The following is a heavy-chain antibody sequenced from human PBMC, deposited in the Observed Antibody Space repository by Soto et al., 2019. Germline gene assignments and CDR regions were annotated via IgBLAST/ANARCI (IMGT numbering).Heavy chain of an antibody. V-gene: IGHV3-23*01. J-gene: IGHJ6*03. CDR3: AKDPRQTLWSEMNYYMDV. D-gene: IGHD3-3*01. CDR2: ISGSGGST. CDR1: GFTFSSYA. Sequence: EVQLLESGGGLVQPGGSLRLSCAASGFTFSSYAMSWVRQAPGKGLEWVSAISGSGGSTYYADSVKGRFTISRDNSKNTLYLQMNSLRAEDTAVYYCAKDPRQTLWSEMNYYMDVWGKGTTVTVSS.